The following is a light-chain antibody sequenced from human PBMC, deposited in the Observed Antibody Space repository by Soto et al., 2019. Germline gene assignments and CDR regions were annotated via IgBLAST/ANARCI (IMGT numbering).Light chain of an antibody. CDR3: ATWDDSLNAAV. J-gene: IGLJ7*01. CDR2: IND. CDR1: SSNIGRNT. V-gene: IGLV1-44*01. Sequence: QSVVTQPLSVSGTPGQRVTISCSGSSSNIGRNTASWYQQLPGTAPRLFIYINDQRPSGVPARFSGSTSGTSASLAISGLQSDDEAHYYCATWDDSLNAAVFGGGTQLTVL.